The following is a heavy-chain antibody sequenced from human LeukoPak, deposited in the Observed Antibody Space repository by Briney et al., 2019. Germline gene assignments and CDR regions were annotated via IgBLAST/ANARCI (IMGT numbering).Heavy chain of an antibody. D-gene: IGHD6-13*01. J-gene: IGHJ2*01. CDR2: IYYSGST. Sequence: SETLSLTCTVSGGSIRSYYWSWIRQPPGKGLEWIGYIYYSGSTNYNPSLKSRVTISVDTSKNHFSLKLTSVTAAHTAFYYCARVYYSSSYDYWYFDLWGRGTLVTVPS. CDR1: GGSIRSYY. CDR3: ARVYYSSSYDYWYFDL. V-gene: IGHV4-59*01.